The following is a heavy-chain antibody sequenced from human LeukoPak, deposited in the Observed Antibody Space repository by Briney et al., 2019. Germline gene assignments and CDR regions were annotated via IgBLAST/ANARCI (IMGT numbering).Heavy chain of an antibody. CDR1: GFTFSSYW. CDR2: ISTDGSSI. J-gene: IGHJ3*02. V-gene: IGHV3-74*01. D-gene: IGHD1-26*01. Sequence: GGSLRLSCAASGFTFSSYWMHWVRQAPGKGLLWVSRISTDGSSISYADSVKGRFTISRDNAKNLLYLQLNSLRVEDTAVYYCARESGGDLGEAFDIWGQGTMVTVS. CDR3: ARESGGDLGEAFDI.